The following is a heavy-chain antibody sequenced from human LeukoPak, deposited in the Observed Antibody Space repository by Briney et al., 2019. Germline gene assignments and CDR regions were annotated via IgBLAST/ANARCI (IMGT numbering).Heavy chain of an antibody. D-gene: IGHD2-15*01. Sequence: GRSLRLSCAASGFTFDDYAMHWVRQAPGKGLEWVSVIYSGGSTYYADSVKGRFTISRDNSKNTLYLQMNSLRAEDTAVYYCATRYCSGGSCRDYWGQGTLVTVSS. CDR1: GFTFDDYA. CDR3: ATRYCSGGSCRDY. J-gene: IGHJ4*02. V-gene: IGHV3-53*01. CDR2: IYSGGST.